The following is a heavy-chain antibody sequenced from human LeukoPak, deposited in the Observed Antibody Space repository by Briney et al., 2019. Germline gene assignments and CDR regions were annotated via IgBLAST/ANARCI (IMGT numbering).Heavy chain of an antibody. CDR3: ARGRIRFLDDFDY. Sequence: PGGSLRLSCAAPGFTFSSYSMNWVRRAPGKGLEWVSYISSSSSTIYYADSVKGRFTISRDNAKNSLYLQMNCLRAEDTAVYYCARGRIRFLDDFDYWGQGTLVTVSS. V-gene: IGHV3-48*01. D-gene: IGHD3-3*01. CDR1: GFTFSSYS. CDR2: ISSSSSTI. J-gene: IGHJ4*02.